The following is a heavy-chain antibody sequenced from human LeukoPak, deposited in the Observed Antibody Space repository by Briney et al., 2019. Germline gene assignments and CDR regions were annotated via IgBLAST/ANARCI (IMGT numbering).Heavy chain of an antibody. D-gene: IGHD3-3*01. CDR2: IYHSGST. V-gene: IGHV4-4*02. Sequence: PSETLSLTCAVSGGSISSSNWWSWVRQPPGKGLEWIGEIYHSGSTNYNPSLKSRVTISVDKSKNQFSLKLSSVTAADTAVYYCARDDFSPTKTGYYYGMDVWGQGTTVTVSS. J-gene: IGHJ6*02. CDR3: ARDDFSPTKTGYYYGMDV. CDR1: GGSISSSNW.